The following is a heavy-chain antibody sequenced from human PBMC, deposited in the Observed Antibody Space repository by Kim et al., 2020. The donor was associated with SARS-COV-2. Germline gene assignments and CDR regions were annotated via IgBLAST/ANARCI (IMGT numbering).Heavy chain of an antibody. V-gene: IGHV3-23*01. J-gene: IGHJ4*02. D-gene: IGHD3-10*01. CDR3: AKDEVTMVRGVMPI. CDR1: GFTFSNYA. CDR2: ISGSGGST. Sequence: GRSLRLSCAASGFTFSNYAMTWVRQVPGKGLEWVSAISGSGGSTYYADSVKGRFTISRDNSKNTLYLQMNSLRAEDTAVYYCAKDEVTMVRGVMPIWGQGTLVTVSS.